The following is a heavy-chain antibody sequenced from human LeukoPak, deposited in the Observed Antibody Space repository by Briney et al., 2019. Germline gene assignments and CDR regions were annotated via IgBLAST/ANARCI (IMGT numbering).Heavy chain of an antibody. Sequence: GSLRLSCAASGFTFDDYGMSWVRQAPGKGLEWVSGINWNGGSTGYADSVKGRFTISRDNAKNSLYLQMNSLRAEDTALYYCARGSTSLAYCGGDCHTPDYWGQGTLVTVSS. CDR1: GFTFDDYG. J-gene: IGHJ4*02. CDR2: INWNGGST. D-gene: IGHD2-21*02. CDR3: ARGSTSLAYCGGDCHTPDY. V-gene: IGHV3-20*04.